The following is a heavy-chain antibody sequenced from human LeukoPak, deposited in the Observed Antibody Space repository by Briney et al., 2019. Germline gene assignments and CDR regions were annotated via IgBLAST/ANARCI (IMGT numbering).Heavy chain of an antibody. CDR3: AKERRGGYPDLDY. V-gene: IGHV3-23*01. CDR2: INDSGGNT. Sequence: PGGSLRLSCAASGFTFSSYTMGWVRQAPGKGLEWVSEINDSGGNTYYARSVKGRFTISRDNSKNTVYLQMNSLRAEDTAVYYCAKERRGGYPDLDYWGQGTLVTVSS. D-gene: IGHD6-25*01. J-gene: IGHJ4*02. CDR1: GFTFSSYT.